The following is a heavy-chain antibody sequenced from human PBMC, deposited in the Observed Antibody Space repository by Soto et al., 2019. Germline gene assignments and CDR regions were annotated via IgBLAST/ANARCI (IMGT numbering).Heavy chain of an antibody. CDR3: ARWAPGLDIVVVPAALDF. CDR2: ISAYNGNT. D-gene: IGHD2-2*03. J-gene: IGHJ3*01. Sequence: ASVKVSCKASGYTFTSYGISWVRQAPGQGLEWMGWISAYNGNTNYAQKLQGRVTMTTDTSTSTAYMELRSLRSDDTAVYYCARWAPGLDIVVVPAALDFSGQGTMVIVSS. CDR1: GYTFTSYG. V-gene: IGHV1-18*01.